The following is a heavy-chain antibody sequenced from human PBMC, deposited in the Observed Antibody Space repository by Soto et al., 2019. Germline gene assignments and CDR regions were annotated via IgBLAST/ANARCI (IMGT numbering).Heavy chain of an antibody. CDR3: AKRRGEGYFDC. Sequence: EVQLLESGGGLVQPGGSLRLSCAASGFTFSSYVMSWVRQAPGKGLEWVSAIGGTSGSTYYADSVKGRFTISRDNSRNTLYLQMNSLRAEDTAVYYCAKRRGEGYFDCWGQGTLVTVSS. J-gene: IGHJ4*02. V-gene: IGHV3-23*01. CDR2: IGGTSGST. CDR1: GFTFSSYV. D-gene: IGHD3-16*01.